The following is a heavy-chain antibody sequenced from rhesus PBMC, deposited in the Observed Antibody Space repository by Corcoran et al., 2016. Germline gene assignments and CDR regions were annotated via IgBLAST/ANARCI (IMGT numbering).Heavy chain of an antibody. CDR2: IYGSGWGT. CDR3: ARGPPYYYDSGYYVPEYFEF. J-gene: IGHJ1*01. Sequence: QVQLQESGPGLVKPSETLSITCAVSGGSISDDYYWSWIRQPPGKGLEWIGYIYGSGWGTNSNPSLKNRVTSSIDTSKNQFSLKLSSVTAADTAVYYCARGPPYYYDSGYYVPEYFEFWGQGALVTVSS. V-gene: IGHV4-106*01. D-gene: IGHD3-28*01. CDR1: GGSISDDYY.